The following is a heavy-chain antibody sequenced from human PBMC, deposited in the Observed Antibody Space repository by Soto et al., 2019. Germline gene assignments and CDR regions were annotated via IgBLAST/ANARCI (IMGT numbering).Heavy chain of an antibody. CDR3: ARVVSPNQLPVVDY. V-gene: IGHV4-34*01. J-gene: IGHJ4*02. CDR2: INHSGST. D-gene: IGHD2-2*01. Sequence: SETLSLTCAVYGGSFSGYFWSWIRQPPGKGLEWIGEINHSGSTNYNPSPKSRVTMSVDTSKNQFSLKLSSVTAADTAVYYCARVVSPNQLPVVDYWGQGTLVTVSS. CDR1: GGSFSGYF.